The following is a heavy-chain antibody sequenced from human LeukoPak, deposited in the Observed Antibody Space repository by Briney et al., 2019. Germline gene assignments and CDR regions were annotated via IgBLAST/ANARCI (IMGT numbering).Heavy chain of an antibody. J-gene: IGHJ4*02. CDR3: AKGITPYSSGWYLGFDY. Sequence: PGGSLRLSCAASGFTFDDYAMHWVRQAPGKGLEWVSGISWNSGSIGYADSVKGRFTISRDNAKNSLYLQMNSLRAEDTALYYCAKGITPYSSGWYLGFDYWGQGTLVTVSS. D-gene: IGHD6-19*01. CDR1: GFTFDDYA. CDR2: ISWNSGSI. V-gene: IGHV3-9*01.